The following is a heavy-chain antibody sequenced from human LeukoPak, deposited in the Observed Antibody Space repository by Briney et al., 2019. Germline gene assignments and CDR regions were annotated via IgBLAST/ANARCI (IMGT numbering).Heavy chain of an antibody. J-gene: IGHJ6*03. D-gene: IGHD3-3*01. CDR3: ARGYYDFWSGYYKYYYMDV. CDR2: ISAYNGNT. Sequence: ASVKVSCKASGYTFTSYGISWVRQAPGQGLEWMGWISAYNGNTNYAQKFQGRVTMTRNTSISTAYMELSSLRSEDTAVYYCARGYYDFWSGYYKYYYMDVWGKGTTVTVSS. V-gene: IGHV1-18*01. CDR1: GYTFTSYG.